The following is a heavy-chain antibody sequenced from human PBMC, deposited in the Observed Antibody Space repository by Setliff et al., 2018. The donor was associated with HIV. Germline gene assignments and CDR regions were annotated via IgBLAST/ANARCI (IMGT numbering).Heavy chain of an antibody. D-gene: IGHD3-16*01. CDR3: ARGGGTGSFDY. CDR1: GGSISTYY. Sequence: SETLSLTCTVSGGSISTYYWTWIRQPPGKGLEWFGRIYISGSTNYNPSFESRVTMSIDTSKNQFSLKLSSVTAADTAVYYCARGGGTGSFDYWSQGTLVTVSS. V-gene: IGHV4-4*07. J-gene: IGHJ4*02. CDR2: IYISGST.